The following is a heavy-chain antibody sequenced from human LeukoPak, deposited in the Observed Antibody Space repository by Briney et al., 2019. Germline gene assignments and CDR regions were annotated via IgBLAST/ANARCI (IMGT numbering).Heavy chain of an antibody. CDR2: IYYSGST. CDR1: GGSISSSSYY. Sequence: SETLSLTCTVSGGSISSSSYYWGWIRQPPGKGLEWIGSIYYSGSTYYNPSLKSRVTISVDTSKNQFSLKLSSVTAADTAVYYCARGQVSRYDILTGYYDPPSWFDPWGQGTLVTVSS. V-gene: IGHV4-39*07. CDR3: ARGQVSRYDILTGYYDPPSWFDP. J-gene: IGHJ5*02. D-gene: IGHD3-9*01.